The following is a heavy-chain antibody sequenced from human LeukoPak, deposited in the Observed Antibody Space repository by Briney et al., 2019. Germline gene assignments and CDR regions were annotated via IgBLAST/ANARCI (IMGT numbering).Heavy chain of an antibody. CDR2: IRYDGSNK. J-gene: IGHJ5*02. CDR3: ARSQRSTGLGWFDP. CDR1: GFTFSSYG. Sequence: PGGSLRLSCAASGFTFSSYGMHWVRQAPGKGLEWVAFIRYDGSNKYYADSVKGRFTISRDNSKNTLYLQMNSLRPEDTAVYYCARSQRSTGLGWFDPWGQGTLVTVSS. V-gene: IGHV3-30*02. D-gene: IGHD4-17*01.